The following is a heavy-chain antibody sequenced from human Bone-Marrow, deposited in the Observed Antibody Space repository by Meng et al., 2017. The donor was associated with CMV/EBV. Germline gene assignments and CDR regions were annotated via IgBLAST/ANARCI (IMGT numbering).Heavy chain of an antibody. CDR2: IRYDGSNK. D-gene: IGHD3-22*01. J-gene: IGHJ4*02. CDR3: ARDGDYYDSSGPFFGYYFDY. V-gene: IGHV3-30*02. CDR1: GFTFTNAW. Sequence: GESLKISCAASGFTFTNAWMSWVRQAPGKGLEWVAFIRYDGSNKYYADSVKGRFTISRDNSKNTLYLQMNSLRAEDTAVYYCARDGDYYDSSGPFFGYYFDYWGQGTLVTVSS.